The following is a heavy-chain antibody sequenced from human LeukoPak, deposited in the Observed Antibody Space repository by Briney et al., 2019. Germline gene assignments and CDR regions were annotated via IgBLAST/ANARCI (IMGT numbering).Heavy chain of an antibody. Sequence: RGSLRLSCAASGFTFSSYTMSWVRQAPGKGLEWVSAISGSGGSTYYADSVKGRFTISRDNSKNTLYLQMNSLRAEDTAVYYCAKEAVYVIVVVPAALDYWGQGTLVTVSS. V-gene: IGHV3-23*01. CDR3: AKEAVYVIVVVPAALDY. CDR1: GFTFSSYT. D-gene: IGHD2-2*01. J-gene: IGHJ4*02. CDR2: ISGSGGST.